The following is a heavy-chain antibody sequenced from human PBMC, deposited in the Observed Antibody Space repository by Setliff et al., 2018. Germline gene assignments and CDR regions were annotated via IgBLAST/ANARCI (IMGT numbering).Heavy chain of an antibody. CDR2: IYSGGSST. Sequence: GGSLRLSCAASGFTFSSYAMSWVRQAPGKGLEWVSVIYSGGSSTYYADSVKGRFTISRDNSKNTLYLQMNSLRAEDTAVYYCARGANCDYWGQGTLVTVSS. CDR1: GFTFSSYA. V-gene: IGHV3-23*03. J-gene: IGHJ4*02. CDR3: ARGANCDY. D-gene: IGHD1-26*01.